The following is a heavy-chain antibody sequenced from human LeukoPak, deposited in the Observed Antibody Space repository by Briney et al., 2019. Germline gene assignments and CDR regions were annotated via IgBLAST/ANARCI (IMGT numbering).Heavy chain of an antibody. J-gene: IGHJ4*01. D-gene: IGHD6-13*01. Sequence: GGSLRLSCAASGFTVSSNYMSWVRQAPGKGLEWVPVIYSGGSTNYADSVKGRFTISRDNSKNTLYLQMNSLRAEDTAVYYCAKLATRAVAGAFDYWGHGTLVTVSS. CDR3: AKLATRAVAGAFDY. CDR2: IYSGGST. V-gene: IGHV3-53*01. CDR1: GFTVSSNY.